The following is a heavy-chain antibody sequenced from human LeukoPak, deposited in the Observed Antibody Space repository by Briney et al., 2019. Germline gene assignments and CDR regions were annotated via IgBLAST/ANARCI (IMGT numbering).Heavy chain of an antibody. CDR3: ARINYGDYRYGMDV. V-gene: IGHV1-8*01. CDR1: GYTFTSYD. J-gene: IGHJ6*02. CDR2: MSPNSGNT. D-gene: IGHD4-17*01. Sequence: ASVKVSCKASGYTFTSYDINWVRQATGQGLEWMGWMSPNSGNTGYAQKFQGRITMTRDTSISTAYMELSSLRSEDTAVYYCARINYGDYRYGMDVWGQGTTVTVSS.